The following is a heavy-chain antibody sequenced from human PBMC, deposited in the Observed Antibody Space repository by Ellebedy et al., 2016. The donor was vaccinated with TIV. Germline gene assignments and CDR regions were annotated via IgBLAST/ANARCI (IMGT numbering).Heavy chain of an antibody. CDR1: GGSISRSSFY. CDR2: IYDNGDT. Sequence: MPSETLSLTCSVSGGSISRSSFYWGWIRQAPGKGLEWIGCIYDNGDTFYNPSLKNRVTISVDASTNQFSLKLSSATAADTAVYYCARQKRSDRVTLMSFDTWGRGTLVTVSS. J-gene: IGHJ4*02. CDR3: ARQKRSDRVTLMSFDT. V-gene: IGHV4-39*01. D-gene: IGHD3-16*01.